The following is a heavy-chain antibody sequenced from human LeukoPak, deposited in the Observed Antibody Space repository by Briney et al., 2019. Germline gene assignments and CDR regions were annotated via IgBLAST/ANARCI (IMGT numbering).Heavy chain of an antibody. CDR1: GFTFSSYW. CDR2: IKQDGSEK. J-gene: IGHJ4*02. D-gene: IGHD2-8*01. Sequence: GGSLRLSCAASGFTFSSYWMSWVRQAPGKGLEWVANIKQDGSEKYYVDSVKGRFTISRDNAKNSLYLQMNSLRVDDTAVYYCVADSRCTWITCPSPGADYWGQGTLVTVSS. CDR3: VADSRCTWITCPSPGADY. V-gene: IGHV3-7*01.